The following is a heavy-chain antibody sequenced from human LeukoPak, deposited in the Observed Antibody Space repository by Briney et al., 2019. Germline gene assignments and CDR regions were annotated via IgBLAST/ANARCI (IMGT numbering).Heavy chain of an antibody. Sequence: GESLRLSYAASGFTFSSYAMSWVRQAPGEGLEWVSAISGSGSSTYYADSVKGRFTISRDNSKNTLYLQMNSLRAEDTAVYYCAKGSSSWYENWFDPWGQGTLVTVSS. V-gene: IGHV3-23*01. CDR3: AKGSSSWYENWFDP. CDR2: ISGSGSST. CDR1: GFTFSSYA. J-gene: IGHJ5*02. D-gene: IGHD6-13*01.